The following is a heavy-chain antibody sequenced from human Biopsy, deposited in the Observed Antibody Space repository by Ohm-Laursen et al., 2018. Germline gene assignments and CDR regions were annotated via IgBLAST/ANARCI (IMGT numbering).Heavy chain of an antibody. CDR3: ASPNSRTYDV. Sequence: SSVKASCKTSGCSFTMDAFRWMRQVAGQGLEWMGLIIPMSRTPDYAQKFQGRVTFTADESTSTVYMELTSLTSDDTAVDYCASPNSRTYDVWGQGTTVTVSS. CDR1: GCSFTMDA. CDR2: IIPMSRTP. D-gene: IGHD1/OR15-1a*01. V-gene: IGHV1-69*01. J-gene: IGHJ6*02.